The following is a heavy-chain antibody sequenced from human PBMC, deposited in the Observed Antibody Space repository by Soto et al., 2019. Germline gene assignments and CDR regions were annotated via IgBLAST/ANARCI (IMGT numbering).Heavy chain of an antibody. V-gene: IGHV3-30-3*01. Sequence: GGSLRLSCAASGFTFSSYAMHWVRQAPGKGLEWVAVISYDGSNKYYADSVKGRLTISRDNSKNTLYLQMNSLRAEDKAVYYCARDPGGDFWSGDIWGYFDYWGQGTLVTVSS. CDR1: GFTFSSYA. J-gene: IGHJ4*02. CDR3: ARDPGGDFWSGDIWGYFDY. D-gene: IGHD3-3*01. CDR2: ISYDGSNK.